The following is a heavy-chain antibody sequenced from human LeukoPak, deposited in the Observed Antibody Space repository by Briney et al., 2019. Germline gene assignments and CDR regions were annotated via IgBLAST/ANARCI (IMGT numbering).Heavy chain of an antibody. CDR3: ARASITIFGVVIRRTKNYYYYMDV. V-gene: IGHV1-69*01. D-gene: IGHD3-3*01. CDR2: IIPIFGTA. J-gene: IGHJ6*03. Sequence: SVKVSCKASGGTFSSYAISWVRQAPGRGLEWMGGIIPIFGTANYAQKFQGRVTITADESTSTAYMELSSLRSEDTAVYYCARASITIFGVVIRRTKNYYYYMDVWGKGTTVTVSS. CDR1: GGTFSSYA.